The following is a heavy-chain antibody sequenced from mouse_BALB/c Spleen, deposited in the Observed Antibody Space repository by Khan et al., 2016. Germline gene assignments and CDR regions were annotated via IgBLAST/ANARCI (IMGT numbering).Heavy chain of an antibody. CDR2: IYPGDGDT. J-gene: IGHJ3*01. D-gene: IGHD1-1*01. V-gene: IGHV1-80*01. Sequence: QVRLQQSGAELVRPGSSVKISCKASGFAFSSYWMNWVKQRPGQGLEWIGQIYPGDGDTNYNGKFKGKATLTAAKSSSTAYMQLSSLTSEDSSVYFCANGTPFANWGQGTLVTVSA. CDR3: ANGTPFAN. CDR1: GFAFSSYW.